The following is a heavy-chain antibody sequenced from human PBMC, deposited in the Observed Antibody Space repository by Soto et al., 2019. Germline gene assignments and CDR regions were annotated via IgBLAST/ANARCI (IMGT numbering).Heavy chain of an antibody. CDR2: IWYDGSNK. Sequence: QVQLVESGGGVVQPGRSLRLSCAASGFTFSSYGMHWVRQAPGKGLEWVAVIWYDGSNKYYADSVKGRFTISRDNSKNALYLQMNRLRAEVTAVYYCARDRLTGDSSLSFDYWGQGTLVTVSS. CDR1: GFTFSSYG. J-gene: IGHJ4*02. CDR3: ARDRLTGDSSLSFDY. V-gene: IGHV3-33*01. D-gene: IGHD3-9*01.